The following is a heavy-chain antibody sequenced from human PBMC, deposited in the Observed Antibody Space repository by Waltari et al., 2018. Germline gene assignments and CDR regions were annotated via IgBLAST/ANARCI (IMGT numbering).Heavy chain of an antibody. CDR1: GFPLRRYG. Sequence: VHLVESGRGVVQPGRSMRLPGVASGFPLRRYGMHWFRQAPGKGLEWLAVISFDGSKIYYADSVKGRFTISRDDSQNTLHLQMNGLRGDDSAIYHCAKDFGLRFLEDWGQGTLVTVSS. CDR3: AKDFGLRFLED. CDR2: ISFDGSKI. V-gene: IGHV3-30*18. J-gene: IGHJ4*02. D-gene: IGHD3-3*01.